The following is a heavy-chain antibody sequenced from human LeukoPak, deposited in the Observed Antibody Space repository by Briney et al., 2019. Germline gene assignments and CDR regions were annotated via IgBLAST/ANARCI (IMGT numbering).Heavy chain of an antibody. CDR3: TRDHITSWQIDF. D-gene: IGHD2-2*01. CDR2: ISGSGGFT. Sequence: GGSLRLSCAASGFTFSTYAMSWVRQAPGTGLEGVSIISGSGGFTYSADSVKGRFTISRDNSKNTVSLQMNSPRVEDTAVYYCTRDHITSWQIDFWGQGTMVTVSS. J-gene: IGHJ4*02. V-gene: IGHV3-23*01. CDR1: GFTFSTYA.